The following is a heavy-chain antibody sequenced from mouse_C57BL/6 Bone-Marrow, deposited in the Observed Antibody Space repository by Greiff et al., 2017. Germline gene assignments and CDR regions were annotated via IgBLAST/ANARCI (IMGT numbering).Heavy chain of an antibody. D-gene: IGHD1-1*01. V-gene: IGHV1-53*01. Sequence: QVQLQQPGTELVKPGASVKLSCKASGYTFTSYWMHWVKQRPGQGLEWIGNINPSNGGTNYNEKFKSKATLTVDKSSSTAYMQLSSLTSEDSAVYYCARFGAYYYGSSSNWYFDVWGTGTTVTVSS. CDR2: INPSNGGT. CDR1: GYTFTSYW. J-gene: IGHJ1*03. CDR3: ARFGAYYYGSSSNWYFDV.